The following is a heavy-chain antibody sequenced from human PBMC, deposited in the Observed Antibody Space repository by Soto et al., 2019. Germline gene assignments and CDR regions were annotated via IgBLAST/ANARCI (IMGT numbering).Heavy chain of an antibody. V-gene: IGHV3-23*01. D-gene: IGHD3-10*01. CDR1: GFTFSSYA. CDR3: AKDLKLRLWFGAMDS. J-gene: IGHJ4*02. Sequence: GGSLRLSCAASGFTFSSYAMSWVRQAPGKGLEWVSAISGSGGSTYYADSVKGRFTISRDNSKNTLYLQMNSLRAEDTAVYYCAKDLKLRLWFGAMDSWGQGTLVTVSS. CDR2: ISGSGGST.